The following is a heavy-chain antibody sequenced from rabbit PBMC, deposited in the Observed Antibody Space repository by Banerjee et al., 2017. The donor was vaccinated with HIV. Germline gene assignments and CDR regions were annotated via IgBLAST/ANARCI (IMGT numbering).Heavy chain of an antibody. V-gene: IGHV1S45*01. CDR3: ARDSNSGYYFVL. CDR2: IYAGSSGST. D-gene: IGHD1-1*01. J-gene: IGHJ4*01. CDR1: GFSFSNKYV. Sequence: QEQLEESGGDLVKPGGTLTLTCTASGFSFSNKYVMCWVRQAPGKGLEWIACIYAGSSGSTAYASWAKGRFTISKTSSTTVTLQMTSLTAADTATYFCARDSNSGYYFVLWGPGTLVTVS.